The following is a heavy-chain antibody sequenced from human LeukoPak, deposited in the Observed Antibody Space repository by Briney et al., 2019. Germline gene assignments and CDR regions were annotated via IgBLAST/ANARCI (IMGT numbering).Heavy chain of an antibody. D-gene: IGHD5-24*01. Sequence: GGSLRLSCAASGFTFSGHWMSWVRQAPAKGLEWVANIKQVGSDKHYVDSVKGRFTISRDNAKNSLYLEMNSLRPEDTAVYYCARWVGDGYDYWGLGTLVTVSS. J-gene: IGHJ4*02. V-gene: IGHV3-7*01. CDR3: ARWVGDGYDY. CDR2: IKQVGSDK. CDR1: GFTFSGHW.